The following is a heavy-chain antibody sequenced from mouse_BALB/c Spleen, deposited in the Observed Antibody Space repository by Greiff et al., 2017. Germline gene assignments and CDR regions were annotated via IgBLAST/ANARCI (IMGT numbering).Heavy chain of an antibody. V-gene: IGHV1-18*01. CDR2: INPNNGGT. Sequence: EVKLVESGPELVKPGASVKIPCKASGYTFTDYNMDWVKQSHGKSLEWIGDINPNNGGTIYNQKFKGKATLTVDKSSSTAYMELRSLTSEDTAVYYCARAGDYGTYYFDYWGQGTTLTVSS. CDR1: GYTFTDYN. CDR3: ARAGDYGTYYFDY. D-gene: IGHD1-2*01. J-gene: IGHJ2*01.